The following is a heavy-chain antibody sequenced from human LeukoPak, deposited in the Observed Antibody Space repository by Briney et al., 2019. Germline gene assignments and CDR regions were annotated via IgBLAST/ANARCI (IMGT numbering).Heavy chain of an antibody. D-gene: IGHD3-22*01. J-gene: IGHJ6*03. CDR2: IIPIFGTA. CDR3: ARVRGSGYYWSNYYYMDV. V-gene: IGHV1-69*05. Sequence: SVKVSCKASGYTFTGYYMHWVRQAPGQGLEWMGGIIPIFGTANYAQKFQGRVTITTDESTSTAYMELSSLRSEDTAVYYCARVRGSGYYWSNYYYMDVWGKGTTVTVSS. CDR1: GYTFTGYY.